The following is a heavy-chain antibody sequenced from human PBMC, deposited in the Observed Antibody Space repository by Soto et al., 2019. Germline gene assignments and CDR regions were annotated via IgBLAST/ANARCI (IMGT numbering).Heavy chain of an antibody. CDR2: IIPILGTA. J-gene: IGHJ5*02. CDR1: GYTFSSYA. CDR3: ARGVVPAAILRNWFDP. D-gene: IGHD2-2*02. Sequence: SVKVSCKASGYTFSSYAIRWVRQAPGHGLEWMGGIIPILGTANYAQKFPGRVTITADKSTSTAYMELSSLRSEDTAVYYCARGVVPAAILRNWFDPWGQGTLVTVSS. V-gene: IGHV1-69*10.